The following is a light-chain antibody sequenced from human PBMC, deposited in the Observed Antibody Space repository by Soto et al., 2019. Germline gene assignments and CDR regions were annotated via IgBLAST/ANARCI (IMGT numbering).Light chain of an antibody. Sequence: IQMTQSPSSLSASVGDRVTITCRAGQSISTYLNWYQQRPGKPPELLIYAASTLQSGVPSRFSGSGSGTDFTLTISSLQPEDFATYYCQQSYSTPRTFGQGNKVEVK. CDR2: AAS. CDR3: QQSYSTPRT. J-gene: IGKJ1*01. V-gene: IGKV1-39*01. CDR1: QSISTY.